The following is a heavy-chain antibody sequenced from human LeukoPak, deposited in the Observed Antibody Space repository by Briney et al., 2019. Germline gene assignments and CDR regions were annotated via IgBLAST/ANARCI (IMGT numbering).Heavy chain of an antibody. CDR2: IYYSGST. CDR3: ARAVRASGCHDY. V-gene: IGHV4-31*03. CDR1: GGSISSGGYY. Sequence: MASQTLSLTCTVSGGSISSGGYYWRWIRQHPGKGLEWIGYIYYSGSTYYNPSLKSRVTISVDTSKNQFSLKLSSVTAADTAVYYWARAVRASGCHDYWGQGTLVTVSS. D-gene: IGHD6-19*01. J-gene: IGHJ4*02.